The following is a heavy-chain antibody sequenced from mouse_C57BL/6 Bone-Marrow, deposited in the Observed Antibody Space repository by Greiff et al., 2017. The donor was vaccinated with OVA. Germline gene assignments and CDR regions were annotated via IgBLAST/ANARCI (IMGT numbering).Heavy chain of an antibody. CDR1: GFSLTSYG. D-gene: IGHD4-1*01. Sequence: VKLVESGPGLVQPSQSLSITCTVSGFSLTSYGVHWVRQSPGKGLEWLGVIWRGGSTDYNAAFISSLSISKDNSKSQVFFKMNSLQADDAAIYYCARNWDVDAMDYWGQGTSVTVSA. V-gene: IGHV2-2*01. J-gene: IGHJ4*01. CDR2: IWRGGST. CDR3: ARNWDVDAMDY.